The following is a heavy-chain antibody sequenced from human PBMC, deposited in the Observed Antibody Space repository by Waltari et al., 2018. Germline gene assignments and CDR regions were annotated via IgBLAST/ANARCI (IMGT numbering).Heavy chain of an antibody. CDR1: GYTFTGYF. CDR2: INPNSVDT. CDR3: ARGPATADFDY. Sequence: QVQLVQSGAEMKKPGASVTVSCKASGYTFTGYFMHWMRQAPGQGLEWMGWINPNSVDTKYAQKFQGRVTMTRDTSISTAYMELSRLTSDDTAVYYCARGPATADFDYWGQGTLVTVSS. V-gene: IGHV1-2*02. D-gene: IGHD2-2*01. J-gene: IGHJ4*02.